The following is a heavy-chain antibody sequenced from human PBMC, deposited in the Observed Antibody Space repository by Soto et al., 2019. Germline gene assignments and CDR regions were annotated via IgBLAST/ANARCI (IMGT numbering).Heavy chain of an antibody. J-gene: IGHJ5*02. D-gene: IGHD1-1*01. V-gene: IGHV1-3*01. Sequence: ASVKVSCKASGYSFATYAIHWVRQAPGQGLEWMGWINPATGNTEYSDKFQDRVTFTRDTSATTAYMELRGLRSEDTAVYYRARRYKSAGWLEPWGQGTLVTVSS. CDR1: GYSFATYA. CDR3: ARRYKSAGWLEP. CDR2: INPATGNT.